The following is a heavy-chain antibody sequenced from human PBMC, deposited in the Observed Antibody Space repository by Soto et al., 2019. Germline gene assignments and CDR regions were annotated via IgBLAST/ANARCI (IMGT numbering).Heavy chain of an antibody. Sequence: QTLSLTCAISGDSVSSNSAAWNWIRQSPSRGLEWLGRTYYRSKWYNDYAVSVKSRITINPDTSKNQFSLQLNSVTPEDTAVYYCARDQVVGATTDNWYFDLWGRGTLVTVSS. CDR1: GDSVSSNSAA. V-gene: IGHV6-1*01. D-gene: IGHD1-26*01. J-gene: IGHJ2*01. CDR3: ARDQVVGATTDNWYFDL. CDR2: TYYRSKWYN.